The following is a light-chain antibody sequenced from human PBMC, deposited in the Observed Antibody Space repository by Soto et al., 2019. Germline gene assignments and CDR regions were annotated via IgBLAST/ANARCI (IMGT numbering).Light chain of an antibody. CDR1: SSDIGAYNY. CDR2: EVS. CDR3: SAYAGRYTFV. V-gene: IGLV2-8*01. Sequence: QSALTQPPSASGSPGQSVTISCTGTSSDIGAYNYVSWYQQHPGKAPKFMIYEVSKRPSGVSDRFSGSKSGNTASLTVSGLQAEDEADYYCSAYAGRYTFVFGTGTKVTVL. J-gene: IGLJ1*01.